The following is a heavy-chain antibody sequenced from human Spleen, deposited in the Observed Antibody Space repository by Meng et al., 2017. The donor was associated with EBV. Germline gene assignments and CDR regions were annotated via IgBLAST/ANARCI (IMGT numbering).Heavy chain of an antibody. CDR2: ISGYNGNT. CDR3: ARAHGDYEFDF. CDR1: GYTFNNNG. J-gene: IGHJ4*02. Sequence: HVQLMQSGAEVKKPGASVKVSCKASGYTFNNNGITWVRQAPGQGLEWMGWISGYNGNTHYARSVQGRVTMTTDTSTSTAYMELRSLRSDDTAVYYCARAHGDYEFDFWGQGTLVTVSS. V-gene: IGHV1-18*01. D-gene: IGHD4-17*01.